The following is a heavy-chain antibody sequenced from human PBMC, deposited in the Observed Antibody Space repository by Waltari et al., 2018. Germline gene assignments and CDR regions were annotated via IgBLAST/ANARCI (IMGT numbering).Heavy chain of an antibody. D-gene: IGHD3-3*02. J-gene: IGHJ6*02. CDR2: ISSSGSTI. CDR3: ARDISVCMDV. Sequence: EVQLVESGGGLVKPGGSLRLSCEASGFTFSSYELNWVRQAPGKGLECVSYISSSGSTIYYADSVKGRFTISRDNAKNSLHLQMNSLRAEDTAFYYCARDISVCMDVWGQGTTVTVSS. CDR1: GFTFSSYE. V-gene: IGHV3-48*03.